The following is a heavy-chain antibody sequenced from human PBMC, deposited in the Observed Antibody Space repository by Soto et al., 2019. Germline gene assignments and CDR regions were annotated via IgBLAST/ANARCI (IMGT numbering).Heavy chain of an antibody. CDR3: ARGRYGDY. J-gene: IGHJ4*02. Sequence: QVHLVQSGAEVKKPGASVKVSCKGSGYGFTTYGITWVRQAPGQGLEWMAWISAHNGNTNYAQKPQSRITVTRDTYTSTAYMERRSLRSDDTAVYYYARGRYGDYWGQGALVTVSS. V-gene: IGHV1-18*01. CDR2: ISAHNGNT. D-gene: IGHD1-1*01. CDR1: GYGFTTYG.